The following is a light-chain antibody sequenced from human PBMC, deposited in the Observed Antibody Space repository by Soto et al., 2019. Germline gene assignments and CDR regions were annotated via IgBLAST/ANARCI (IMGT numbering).Light chain of an antibody. V-gene: IGKV3-11*01. J-gene: IGKJ5*01. CDR3: QQRSNWPPIT. Sequence: EIVLTQSPATLCLSPGDRATLPCRARQRVSSNLAWYQQKPGQAPRLLIYGASTRATGIPARFSGSGSGTDFTLTISSLEPEDFAVYYCQQRSNWPPITFGQGTRLEIK. CDR2: GAS. CDR1: QRVSSN.